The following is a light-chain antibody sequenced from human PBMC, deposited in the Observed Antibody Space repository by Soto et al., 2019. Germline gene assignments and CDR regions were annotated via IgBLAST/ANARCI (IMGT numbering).Light chain of an antibody. Sequence: EIVMTQSPATLSVSPGDRATLSCRASQSVSSSLAWYQQIPGQAPRLLIYDASTRATGIPARFGGSGSGTEFTLTISSLQSEDVAVYYCQQYNNWPPRTFGGGTKVELK. J-gene: IGKJ4*01. V-gene: IGKV3-15*01. CDR2: DAS. CDR3: QQYNNWPPRT. CDR1: QSVSSS.